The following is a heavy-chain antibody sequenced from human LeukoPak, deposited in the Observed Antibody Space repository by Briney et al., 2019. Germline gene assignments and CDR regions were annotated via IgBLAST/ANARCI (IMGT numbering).Heavy chain of an antibody. J-gene: IGHJ4*02. Sequence: SETLSLTCTVSGGSISSYYWSWIRQPPGKGLEWIGYIYYSGSTYYNPSLKSRVTISVDTSKNQFSLKLSSVTAADTAVYYCARHKGRQGYCGGDCYSGYYFDYWGQGTLVTVSS. V-gene: IGHV4-59*08. CDR2: IYYSGST. D-gene: IGHD2-21*02. CDR3: ARHKGRQGYCGGDCYSGYYFDY. CDR1: GGSISSYY.